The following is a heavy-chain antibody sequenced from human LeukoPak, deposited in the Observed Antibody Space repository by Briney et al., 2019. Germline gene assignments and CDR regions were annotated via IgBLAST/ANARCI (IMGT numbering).Heavy chain of an antibody. J-gene: IGHJ5*02. CDR3: ARERTMVRGMSWFDP. Sequence: SETLSLTCTVSGDSINNYYWSWIRQPPGKGLEWIGYNSGTTNYNPSLKSRVSISVDTSKKQISLKLSSVTAADTAVYYCARERTMVRGMSWFDPWGQGTRVTVSS. V-gene: IGHV4-59*01. CDR1: GDSINNYY. CDR2: NSGTT. D-gene: IGHD3-10*01.